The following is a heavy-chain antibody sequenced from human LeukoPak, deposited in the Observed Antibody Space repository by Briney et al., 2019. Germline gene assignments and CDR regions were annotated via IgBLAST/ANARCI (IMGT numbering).Heavy chain of an antibody. CDR2: ISGSSAYI. Sequence: PGGSLRLSCAASGFTFSSYSMNWVRQAPGKGLEWVSSISGSSAYIYYADSVKGRFTISRDNAKNSLYVQMNSLSAEDTAVYYCASCLEGISSGCPLDYWGQGTLVTVSS. CDR1: GFTFSSYS. J-gene: IGHJ4*02. V-gene: IGHV3-21*06. D-gene: IGHD6-19*01. CDR3: ASCLEGISSGCPLDY.